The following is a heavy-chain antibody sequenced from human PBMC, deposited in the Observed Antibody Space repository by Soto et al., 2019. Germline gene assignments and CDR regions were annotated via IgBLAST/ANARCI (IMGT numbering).Heavy chain of an antibody. CDR3: ARDLSGFWSGYSNWFDP. V-gene: IGHV1-18*01. CDR2: ISAYNGNT. J-gene: IGHJ5*02. CDR1: GYTFTSYG. Sequence: GASVKVSCKASGYTFTSYGISWVRQAPGQGLEWMGWISAYNGNTNYAQKLQGRVTMTTDTSTSTAYMELRSLRSDDTAVYYCARDLSGFWSGYSNWFDPWGQGTLVTVSS. D-gene: IGHD3-3*01.